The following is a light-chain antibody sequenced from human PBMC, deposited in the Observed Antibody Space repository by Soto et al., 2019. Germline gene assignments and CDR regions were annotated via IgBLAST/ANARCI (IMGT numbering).Light chain of an antibody. CDR2: SNN. J-gene: IGLJ2*01. CDR1: SSNIGSHT. V-gene: IGLV1-44*01. Sequence: QSVPTQPPSASGTPGQRITISCSGSSSNIGSHTVNWHQQVPGTAPKLLIYSNNERPSGVPDRFSGSKSGTSASLAISGLQSGDEADYYCAAWDDSLNGVIFGGGTKVTVL. CDR3: AAWDDSLNGVI.